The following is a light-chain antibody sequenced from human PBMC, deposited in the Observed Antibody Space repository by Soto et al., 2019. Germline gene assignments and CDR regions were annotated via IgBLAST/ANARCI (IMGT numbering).Light chain of an antibody. J-gene: IGKJ2*01. V-gene: IGKV1-6*01. CDR1: QGIRDE. Sequence: AIQMTQFTASLSASVGDRVKITCRASQGIRDELGWYQQKPGKAPKLLIYGASRLESGVPSRFSGSGSGTDFSLTIYSLRPEDSATYFCLQDYNYPRTFGQGTKLQIK. CDR3: LQDYNYPRT. CDR2: GAS.